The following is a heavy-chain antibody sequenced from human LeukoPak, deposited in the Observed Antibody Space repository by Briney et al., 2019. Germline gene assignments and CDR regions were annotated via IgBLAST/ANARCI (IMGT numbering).Heavy chain of an antibody. V-gene: IGHV3-23*01. J-gene: IGHJ4*02. Sequence: GGSLKLSCAASGFTFSNYAMTWVRQAPGKGLEWVSSFTASGGRTYYADSVKGRFTISRDNSKNTLYLQLNSLSAADMALYFCAKGLSDPNLVLDSWGQGTLVTVSS. CDR1: GFTFSNYA. D-gene: IGHD2-8*02. CDR2: FTASGGRT. CDR3: AKGLSDPNLVLDS.